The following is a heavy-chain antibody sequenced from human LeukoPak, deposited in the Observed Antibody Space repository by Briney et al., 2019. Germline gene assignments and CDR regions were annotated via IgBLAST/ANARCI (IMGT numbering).Heavy chain of an antibody. CDR2: ISGSGGST. Sequence: PGGSLRLSCAASGFTFSSYAMSWVRQAPGKGLEWVSAISGSGGSTYYADSVKGRLTISRDNSKNTLYLQMNSLRAEDTAVYYCAKDLVYDFWSGYFLWGQGTLVTVSS. V-gene: IGHV3-23*01. J-gene: IGHJ4*02. CDR1: GFTFSSYA. CDR3: AKDLVYDFWSGYFL. D-gene: IGHD3-3*01.